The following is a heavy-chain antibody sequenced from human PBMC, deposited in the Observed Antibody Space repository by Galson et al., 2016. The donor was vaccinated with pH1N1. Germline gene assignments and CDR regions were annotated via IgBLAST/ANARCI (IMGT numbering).Heavy chain of an antibody. CDR2: ISSSGSTI. CDR3: ATEDYYTSLY. V-gene: IGHV3-48*03. D-gene: IGHD1-26*01. J-gene: IGHJ4*02. CDR1: GFTFSSYE. Sequence: SLRLSCAASGFTFSSYEMNWVRQAPGKGLEWVSYISSSGSTIYYADSVKGRFTISRDNAKNSLYLQMNSLRVEDTALYYWATEDYYTSLYWGQGILVTVSS.